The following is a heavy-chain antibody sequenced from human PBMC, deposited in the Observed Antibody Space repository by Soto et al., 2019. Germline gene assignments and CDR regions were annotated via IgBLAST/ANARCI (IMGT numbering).Heavy chain of an antibody. J-gene: IGHJ6*02. CDR3: AKALGGSFRERFYYYGMDV. CDR1: GFTFSSYG. Sequence: GGSLRLSWAASGFTFSSYGMHWVRQAPGKGLEWVAVISYDGSNKYYADSVKGRFTISRDNSKNTLYLQMNSLRAEDTAVYYCAKALGGSFRERFYYYGMDVWGQGTTVTVSS. V-gene: IGHV3-30*18. CDR2: ISYDGSNK. D-gene: IGHD1-26*01.